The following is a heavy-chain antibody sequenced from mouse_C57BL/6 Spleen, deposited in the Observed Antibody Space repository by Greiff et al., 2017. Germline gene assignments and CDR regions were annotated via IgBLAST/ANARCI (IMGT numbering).Heavy chain of an antibody. D-gene: IGHD2-2*01. J-gene: IGHJ3*01. CDR1: GYTFTDYY. CDR2: INPNNGGT. Sequence: VQLQQSGPELVKPGASVKISCKASGYTFTDYYMNWVKQSHGKSLEWIGDINPNNGGTSYNQKFKGKATLTVDKSSSTAYMELRSLTSEDSAVYYCARYGYPFAYWGQGTLVTVSA. CDR3: ARYGYPFAY. V-gene: IGHV1-26*01.